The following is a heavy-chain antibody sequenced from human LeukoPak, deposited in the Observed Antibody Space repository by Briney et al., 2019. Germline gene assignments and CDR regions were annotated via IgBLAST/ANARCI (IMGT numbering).Heavy chain of an antibody. CDR2: TYYRSTWYN. CDR3: ARRLTQYDCFDP. J-gene: IGHJ5*02. CDR1: GDSVSSNSVT. Sequence: SQTLSLTCAISGDSVSSNSVTWNWIRQSPSRGLEWLGRTYYRSTWYNDYAVSVRGRITVNPDTSKNHFSLPLNSVTPEDTAVYYCARRLTQYDCFDPWGQGILVTVSS. V-gene: IGHV6-1*01. D-gene: IGHD2-2*01.